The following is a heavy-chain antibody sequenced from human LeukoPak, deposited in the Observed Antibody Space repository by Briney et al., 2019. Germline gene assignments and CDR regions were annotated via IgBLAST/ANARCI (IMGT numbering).Heavy chain of an antibody. CDR2: ISADGSTT. CDR1: GFTLSSYW. CDR3: ARDHGSTYYYDR. V-gene: IGHV3-74*01. D-gene: IGHD3-22*01. Sequence: GGSLRLSCAASGFTLSSYWMHWARQAPGKGLVWVSRISADGSTTRYADSVKGRFTVSKDNAKNTLYLQMISLRPEDTAVYYCARDHGSTYYYDRWGQGTLVTVSS. J-gene: IGHJ4*02.